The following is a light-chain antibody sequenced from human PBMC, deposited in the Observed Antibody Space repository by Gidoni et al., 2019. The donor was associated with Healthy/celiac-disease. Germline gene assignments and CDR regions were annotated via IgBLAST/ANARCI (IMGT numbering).Light chain of an antibody. CDR2: EVS. V-gene: IGLV2-14*01. J-gene: IGLJ2*01. CDR1: SSDVGGSNY. CDR3: SSYTSSSTLGV. Sequence: QSALTQPAFVSGSPGQPITLSCPGTSSDVGGSNYVSWYQQHPGKAPKLMIYEVSTRPSGVSNRFSGSKSGNAASLTISGLQAEDEADYYCSSYTSSSTLGVFGGGTKLTVL.